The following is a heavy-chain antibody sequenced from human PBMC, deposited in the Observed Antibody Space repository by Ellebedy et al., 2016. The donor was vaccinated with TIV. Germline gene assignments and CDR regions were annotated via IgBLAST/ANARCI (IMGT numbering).Heavy chain of an antibody. J-gene: IGHJ6*02. CDR2: INHSGST. CDR3: AREHFAVTDYYYYGMDV. Sequence: SETLSLTXAVYGGSFSGYYWSWIRQPPGKGLEWIGEINHSGSTYYNPSLKSRVTISVDTSKNQFSLKLSSVTAADTAVYYCAREHFAVTDYYYYGMDVWGQGTTVTVSS. D-gene: IGHD3-3*02. CDR1: GGSFSGYY. V-gene: IGHV4-34*01.